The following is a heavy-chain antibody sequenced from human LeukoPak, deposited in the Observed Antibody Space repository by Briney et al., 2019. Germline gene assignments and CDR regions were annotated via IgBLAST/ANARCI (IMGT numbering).Heavy chain of an antibody. V-gene: IGHV1-69*06. Sequence: ASVKVSCKASGYTFTSYYMHWVRQAPGQGLEWMGGIIPIFGTANYAQKFQGRVTITADKSTSTAYMELSSLRSEDTAVYYCARDREKTYYDFWSGYYDLDYWGQGTLVTVSS. D-gene: IGHD3-3*01. CDR2: IIPIFGTA. J-gene: IGHJ4*02. CDR1: GYTFTSYY. CDR3: ARDREKTYYDFWSGYYDLDY.